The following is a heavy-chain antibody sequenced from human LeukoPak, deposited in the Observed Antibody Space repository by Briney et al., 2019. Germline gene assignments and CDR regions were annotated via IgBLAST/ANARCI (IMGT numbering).Heavy chain of an antibody. CDR1: GFTFDDYA. D-gene: IGHD5-24*01. V-gene: IGHV3-9*01. CDR3: AKGEVEMATIPTDY. CDR2: ISWNSGSI. J-gene: IGHJ4*02. Sequence: GGSLRLSCAASGFTFDDYAMHWVRQAPGKGLEWVSGISWNSGSIGYADSVRGRFTISRDNAKNSLYLQMNSLRAEETALYYCAKGEVEMATIPTDYWGQGTLVTVSS.